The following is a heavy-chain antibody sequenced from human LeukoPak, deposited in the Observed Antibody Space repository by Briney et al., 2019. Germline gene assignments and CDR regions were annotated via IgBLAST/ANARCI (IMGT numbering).Heavy chain of an antibody. CDR1: GYTHTELS. V-gene: IGHV1-24*01. CDR3: ATGIQLERWYNWFDP. D-gene: IGHD1-1*01. J-gene: IGHJ5*02. CDR2: FDPEDGET. Sequence: GASVKVSCKVSGYTHTELSMHWVRQAPGKGLEWMGGFDPEDGETIYAQKFQGRVTMTEDTSTDTAYMELSSLRSEDTAVYYCATGIQLERWYNWFDPWGQGTLVTVSS.